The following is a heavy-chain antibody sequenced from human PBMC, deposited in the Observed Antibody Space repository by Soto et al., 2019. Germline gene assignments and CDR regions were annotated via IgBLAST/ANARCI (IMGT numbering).Heavy chain of an antibody. Sequence: TGGSLRLSCAASGFTFSNAWMSWVRQAPGKGLEWVGRIKSKTDGRTTDYAAPVKGRFTISRDDSKNTLYLQMNSLKTEDTALYYSTPGPFVFGRRRFLGYWGQGTLVTVSS. CDR3: TPGPFVFGRRRFLGY. CDR1: GFTFSNAW. CDR2: IKSKTDGRTT. J-gene: IGHJ4*02. D-gene: IGHD2-15*01. V-gene: IGHV3-15*01.